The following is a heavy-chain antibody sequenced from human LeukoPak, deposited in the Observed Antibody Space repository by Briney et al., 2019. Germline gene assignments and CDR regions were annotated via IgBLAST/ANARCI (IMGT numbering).Heavy chain of an antibody. Sequence: AETLSLTCTVSGGSISSYYWSWIRQPPGKGLEWIGYIYYGVSTNYNPSLKSRVTISVDTPKNQFSLKLSSVTTADTAVYYCARGRGDTAMVLDYWGQGTLVTVSS. J-gene: IGHJ4*02. V-gene: IGHV4-59*01. CDR3: ARGRGDTAMVLDY. CDR2: IYYGVST. CDR1: GGSISSYY. D-gene: IGHD5-18*01.